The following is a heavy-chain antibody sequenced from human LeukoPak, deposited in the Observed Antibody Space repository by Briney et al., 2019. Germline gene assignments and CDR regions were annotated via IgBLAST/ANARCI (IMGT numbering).Heavy chain of an antibody. J-gene: IGHJ4*02. Sequence: SVKVSCKASGGAFSDHAVSWVRQAPGQGLEWMGRIIPLLGVRSYAQKFQDRVTVSADKSTSTAYMELSSLRSEDSALYYCAIIAVGGVDPFDSWGQGTLVTVSS. V-gene: IGHV1-69*04. CDR2: IIPLLGVR. CDR3: AIIAVGGVDPFDS. D-gene: IGHD6-19*01. CDR1: GGAFSDHA.